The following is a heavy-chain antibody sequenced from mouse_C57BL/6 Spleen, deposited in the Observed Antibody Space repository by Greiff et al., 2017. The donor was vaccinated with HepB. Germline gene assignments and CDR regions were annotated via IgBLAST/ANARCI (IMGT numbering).Heavy chain of an antibody. CDR3: ARVNYYGSSSDY. Sequence: VQLKESGPGLVKPSQSLSLTCSVTGYSITSGYYWNWIRQFPGNKLEWMGYISYDGSNNYNPSLKNRISITRDTSTNQFFLKLNSLTTEDTATYYCARVNYYGSSSDYWGQGTTLTVSS. CDR1: GYSITSGYY. V-gene: IGHV3-6*01. D-gene: IGHD1-1*01. CDR2: ISYDGSN. J-gene: IGHJ2*01.